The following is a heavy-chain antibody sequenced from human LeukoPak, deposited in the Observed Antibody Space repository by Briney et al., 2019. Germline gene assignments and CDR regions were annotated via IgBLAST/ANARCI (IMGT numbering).Heavy chain of an antibody. D-gene: IGHD3-22*01. V-gene: IGHV4-34*01. CDR2: INHSGST. CDR1: GGSFSGYY. Sequence: SETPSLTCAVYGGSFSGYYWSWIRQPPGKGLEWIGEINHSGSTNYNPSLKSRVTISVDTSKNQFSLKLSSVTAADTAVYYCASYYYDSSGYVWGQGTLVTVSS. J-gene: IGHJ4*02. CDR3: ASYYYDSSGYV.